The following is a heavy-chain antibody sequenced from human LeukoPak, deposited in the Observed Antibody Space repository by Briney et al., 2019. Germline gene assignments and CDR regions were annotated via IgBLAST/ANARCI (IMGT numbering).Heavy chain of an antibody. V-gene: IGHV3-48*03. J-gene: IGHJ4*02. Sequence: GGSLRLSCAASGITFSSYEMNWVRQAPGKGLEWVSYCSSSSSTIYYAESVKGRFSISRDNAKNSLFLQMNSLRDDDTAIYYCARGAYDVMSGPDYWGQGTLVTVSS. CDR2: CSSSSSTI. D-gene: IGHD3-3*01. CDR1: GITFSSYE. CDR3: ARGAYDVMSGPDY.